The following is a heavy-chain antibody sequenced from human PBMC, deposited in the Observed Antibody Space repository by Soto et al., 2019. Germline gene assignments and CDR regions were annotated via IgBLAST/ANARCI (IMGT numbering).Heavy chain of an antibody. V-gene: IGHV2-70*11. CDR1: GFSLSTSGMC. D-gene: IGHD1-20*01. CDR2: IDWDDDK. J-gene: IGHJ4*02. CDR3: ARYNWNDGKYFDY. Sequence: GAGPTLVNPPQTLTLTCTFSGFSLSTSGMCVSWIRPPPGNALEWLARIDWDDDKYYSTSLKTRLTISKDTSKNQVVLTMTNMDPVDTATYYCARYNWNDGKYFDYWGQGTLVTVSS.